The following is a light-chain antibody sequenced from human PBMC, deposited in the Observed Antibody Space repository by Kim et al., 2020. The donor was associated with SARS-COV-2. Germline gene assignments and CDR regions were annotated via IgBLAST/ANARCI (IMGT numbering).Light chain of an antibody. CDR3: QQYNTWPPIT. CDR2: DTS. J-gene: IGKJ5*01. CDR1: QSISTH. Sequence: SPGDGATLSCRASQSISTHLGWYQQKPGQAPRLLIYDTSTRATGVPARFSGSGSGTEFTLTISSLQSEDFAVYYCQQYNTWPPITFGQGTRLEIK. V-gene: IGKV3-15*01.